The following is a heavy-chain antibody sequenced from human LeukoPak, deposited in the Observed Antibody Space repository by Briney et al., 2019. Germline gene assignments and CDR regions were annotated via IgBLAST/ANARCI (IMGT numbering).Heavy chain of an antibody. Sequence: KSGGSLRLSCAASGFTFSSYSMNWVRQAPGKGLEWVSSISSSSSYIYYADSVKGRFTISRDNAKNSLYLQMNSLRAEDTAVYYCAIGDYLGAPDDYWGQGTLVTVSS. J-gene: IGHJ4*02. CDR2: ISSSSSYI. D-gene: IGHD3-10*01. CDR1: GFTFSSYS. CDR3: AIGDYLGAPDDY. V-gene: IGHV3-21*01.